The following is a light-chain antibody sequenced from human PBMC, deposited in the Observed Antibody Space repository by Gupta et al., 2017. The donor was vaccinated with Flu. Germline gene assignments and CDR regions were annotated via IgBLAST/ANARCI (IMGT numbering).Light chain of an antibody. V-gene: IGKV1-5*03. CDR3: QFQLT. Sequence: MTRFASTLCASGRNRGTVNYRASKSISSLLARKQQQPGKSTKILYYKTCRLKSGVTSRFSGSGSGTEFTRTNNSLQPDDSETYYCQFQLTFGQGTKLEIK. CDR2: KTC. J-gene: IGKJ2*01. CDR1: KSISSL.